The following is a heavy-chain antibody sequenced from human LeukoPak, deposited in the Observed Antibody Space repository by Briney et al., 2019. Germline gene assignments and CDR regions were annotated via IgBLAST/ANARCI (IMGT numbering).Heavy chain of an antibody. J-gene: IGHJ5*02. CDR1: GFTFSNYA. D-gene: IGHD2-21*02. V-gene: IGHV3-23*03. Sequence: PGGSLRLSCAASGFTFSNYAMSWVRQAPGKGLEWVSVIYREGYISYADSVKGRFTISRDESKNTLYLQMDSLRAEDTAVYYCARQVRGDGRGAFDPWGPGTLVTVSS. CDR2: IYREGYI. CDR3: ARQVRGDGRGAFDP.